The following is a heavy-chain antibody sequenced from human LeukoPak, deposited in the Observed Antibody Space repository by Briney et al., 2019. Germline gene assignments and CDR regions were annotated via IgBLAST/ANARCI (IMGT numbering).Heavy chain of an antibody. D-gene: IGHD6-13*01. CDR3: ARAQFSAAGSSNFDY. CDR2: IYYSGST. J-gene: IGHJ4*02. CDR1: GGSISSYY. V-gene: IGHV4-59*01. Sequence: SETLSLTCTVSGGSISSYYWSWIRQPPGKGLEWIGYIYYSGSTNYNPSLKSRVTISVDTSKNQFSLKLSSVTAADTAVYYCARAQFSAAGSSNFDYWGQGTLVTVSS.